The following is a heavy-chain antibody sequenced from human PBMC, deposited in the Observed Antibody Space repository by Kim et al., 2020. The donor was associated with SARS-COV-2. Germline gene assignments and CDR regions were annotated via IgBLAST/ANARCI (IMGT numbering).Heavy chain of an antibody. CDR2: INQDGNQR. CDR1: GFTFADSW. CDR3: AKPWGRGFVN. Sequence: GGSLRLSCSASGFTFADSWMIWVRRAPGKGLEWVANINQDGNQRQYLDSVTGRFTVSRDNAQESLFLQMSSLRSDDTATYYCAKPWGRGFVNWGQGSLVIVSS. V-gene: IGHV3-7*05. J-gene: IGHJ4*02. D-gene: IGHD2-15*01.